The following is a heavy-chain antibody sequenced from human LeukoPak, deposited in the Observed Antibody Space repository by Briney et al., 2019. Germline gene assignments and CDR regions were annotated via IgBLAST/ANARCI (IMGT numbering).Heavy chain of an antibody. V-gene: IGHV3-30*04. CDR3: ARGVVGPRPWGWFDP. CDR2: ISYDGSNK. Sequence: GRSLRLSCAASGFTFSSYAMHWVRQAPGKGLEWVAVISYDGSNKYYADSVKGRFTISRDNSKNTLYLQMNSLRAEDTAVYYCARGVVGPRPWGWFDPWGQGTLVTASS. J-gene: IGHJ5*02. D-gene: IGHD2-15*01. CDR1: GFTFSSYA.